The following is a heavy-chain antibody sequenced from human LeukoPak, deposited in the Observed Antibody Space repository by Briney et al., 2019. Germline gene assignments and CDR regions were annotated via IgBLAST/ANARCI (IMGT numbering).Heavy chain of an antibody. V-gene: IGHV1-18*01. CDR2: ISAYNGST. J-gene: IGHJ4*02. Sequence: ASVKVSCKASGYTFTSYGISWVRQAPGQGLEWMGWISAYNGSTNYAQKLQGRATMTTDTSTSTAYMELRSLRSDDTAVYYCARGYCSSTSCYTGDYWGQGTLVTVSS. D-gene: IGHD2-2*02. CDR3: ARGYCSSTSCYTGDY. CDR1: GYTFTSYG.